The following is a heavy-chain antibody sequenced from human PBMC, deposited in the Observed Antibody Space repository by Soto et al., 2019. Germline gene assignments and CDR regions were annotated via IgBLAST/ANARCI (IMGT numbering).Heavy chain of an antibody. CDR2: INPNSGGT. CDR1: GYTVNAYY. J-gene: IGHJ3*01. CDR3: ARGVGAGGTVRFAFHL. V-gene: IGHV1-2*02. Sequence: SSVKGSCKSAGYTVNAYYMRWVRHAPEQGLEWIGWINPNSGGTKYAQKFQGRVTMTRDTSISTAYMELSSLRSDDTAMYYCARGVGAGGTVRFAFHLWGQETMVTVSS. D-gene: IGHD6-13*01.